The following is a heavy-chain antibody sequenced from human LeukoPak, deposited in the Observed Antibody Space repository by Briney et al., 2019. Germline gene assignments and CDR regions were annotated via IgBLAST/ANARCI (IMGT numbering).Heavy chain of an antibody. Sequence: SETLSLTCTVSGGSISSYYWSWIRQPPGKGLEWLGYIYYSGSTNYNPSLKSRVTISVDTSKNQFSLKLSSVTAADTAVYYCARLPIVVVPAAMRYYYYGMDVWGQGTTVTVSS. J-gene: IGHJ6*02. CDR3: ARLPIVVVPAAMRYYYYGMDV. CDR1: GGSISSYY. D-gene: IGHD2-2*01. V-gene: IGHV4-59*01. CDR2: IYYSGST.